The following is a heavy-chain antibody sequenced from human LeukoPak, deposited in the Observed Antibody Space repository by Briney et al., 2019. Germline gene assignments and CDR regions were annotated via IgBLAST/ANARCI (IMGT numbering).Heavy chain of an antibody. CDR3: AGDLRGYCSGGSCYSGVDY. CDR1: GYTFTSYG. CDR2: ISAYNGNT. Sequence: ASVKVSCKASGYTFTSYGISWVRQAPGQGLEWMGWISAYNGNTNYAQKLQGRVTMTTDTSTSTAYMELRSLRSDDTAVYYCAGDLRGYCSGGSCYSGVDYWGQGTLVTVSS. J-gene: IGHJ4*02. D-gene: IGHD2-15*01. V-gene: IGHV1-18*01.